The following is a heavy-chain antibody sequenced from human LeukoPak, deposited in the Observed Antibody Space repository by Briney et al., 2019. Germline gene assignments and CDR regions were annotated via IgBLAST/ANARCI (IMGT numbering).Heavy chain of an antibody. V-gene: IGHV3-7*01. Sequence: PGGSLRLSCAASGFTFSSYWMSWVRQAPGKGLEWVANIKQDGSEKYYVDSVKGRFTISRDNAKNSLYVEMNSLRAEDTGVYYCARGPHKEASTYWGQGTLVTVSS. J-gene: IGHJ4*02. CDR3: ARGPHKEASTY. CDR2: IKQDGSEK. CDR1: GFTFSSYW.